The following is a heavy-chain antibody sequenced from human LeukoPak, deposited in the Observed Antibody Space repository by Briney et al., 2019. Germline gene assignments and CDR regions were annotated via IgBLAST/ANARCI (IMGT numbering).Heavy chain of an antibody. V-gene: IGHV1-46*01. CDR3: ARDQDQNILTGYYNVIGY. D-gene: IGHD3-9*01. CDR1: GYTFTSYY. Sequence: ASVKVSCKASGYTFTSYYTHWVRQAPGQGLEWMGIINPSGGSTSYAQKFQGRVTMTRDTSTSTVYMELSSLRSEDTAVYYCARDQDQNILTGYYNVIGYWGQGTLVTVSS. J-gene: IGHJ4*02. CDR2: INPSGGST.